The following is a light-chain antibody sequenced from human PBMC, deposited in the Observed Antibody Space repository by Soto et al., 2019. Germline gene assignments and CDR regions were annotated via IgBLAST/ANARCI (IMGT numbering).Light chain of an antibody. CDR1: SSDVGGYNF. V-gene: IGLV2-8*01. CDR2: DVY. Sequence: QSVLTQPPSASGSPGQSVTISCTGTSSDVGGYNFVSWYQHHPGKAPKLMIYDVYKPPSGVPDRFSGSKSGNTASLTVSGLQAEDEDDYYCTSYAGNYNFVFGTGTKLTVL. CDR3: TSYAGNYNFV. J-gene: IGLJ1*01.